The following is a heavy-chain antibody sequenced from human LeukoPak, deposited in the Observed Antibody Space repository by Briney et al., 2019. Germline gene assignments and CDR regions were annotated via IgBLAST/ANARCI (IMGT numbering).Heavy chain of an antibody. D-gene: IGHD6-19*01. CDR3: ARVLPQWLARYYFDY. CDR2: FYYSGST. J-gene: IGHJ4*02. V-gene: IGHV4-39*01. Sequence: SETLSLTCTVSGDSISSSSYYWGWIRQPPGKGLEWIGTFYYSGSTYYNPSLESRVTISIDTSKNQFSLKLNSVTAADTAVYYCARVLPQWLARYYFDYWGQGTLVTVSS. CDR1: GDSISSSSYY.